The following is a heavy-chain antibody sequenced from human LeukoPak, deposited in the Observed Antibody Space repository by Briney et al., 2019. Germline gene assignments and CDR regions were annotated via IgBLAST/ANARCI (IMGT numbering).Heavy chain of an antibody. CDR3: ARFAYCGGHCWYYFDY. Sequence: SQTLSLTCTVSGGSISSGGYYWSWIRQHPGKGLEWIGYIYYSGSTYYNPSLKSRVTISVDTSKNQFSLKLSSVTAADTAVYYCARFAYCGGHCWYYFDYWGQGTLVTVSS. V-gene: IGHV4-31*03. CDR2: IYYSGST. J-gene: IGHJ4*02. CDR1: GGSISSGGYY. D-gene: IGHD2-21*02.